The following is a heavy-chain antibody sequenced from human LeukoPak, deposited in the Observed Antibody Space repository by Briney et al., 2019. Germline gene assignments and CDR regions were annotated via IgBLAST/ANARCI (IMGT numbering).Heavy chain of an antibody. Sequence: GGSLKLSCAASGFTFSSYAMSWVRQAPGKGLEWVSAISGSGGSTYYADSVKGRFTISRDDSKNTLYLQMNSLRAEDTAVYYCAKGAGYCSGGSCSTFDYWGQGTLVTVSS. J-gene: IGHJ4*02. CDR2: ISGSGGST. D-gene: IGHD2-15*01. CDR3: AKGAGYCSGGSCSTFDY. V-gene: IGHV3-23*01. CDR1: GFTFSSYA.